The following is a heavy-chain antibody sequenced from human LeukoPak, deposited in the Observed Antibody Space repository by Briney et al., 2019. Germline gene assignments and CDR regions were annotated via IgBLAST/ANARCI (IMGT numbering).Heavy chain of an antibody. CDR1: GYTFTGYY. CDR3: ARDFPLRYYYGSGSFSDY. V-gene: IGHV1-2*06. J-gene: IGHJ4*02. CDR2: INPNSGGT. Sequence: ASVKVSCKASGYTFTGYYMHWVRQAPGQGLEWMGRINPNSGGTNYAQKFQGRVTMTRETSISTAYMELSRLRSDDTAVYYCARDFPLRYYYGSGSFSDYWGQGTLVTVSS. D-gene: IGHD3-10*01.